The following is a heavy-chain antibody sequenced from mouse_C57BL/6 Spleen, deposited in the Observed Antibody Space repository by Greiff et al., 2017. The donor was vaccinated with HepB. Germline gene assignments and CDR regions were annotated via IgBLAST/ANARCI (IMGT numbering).Heavy chain of an antibody. Sequence: EVQLQQSGPVLVKPGASVKMSCKASGYTFTDYYMNWVKQSHGKSLEWIGVINPYNGGTSYNQKFKGKATLTVDKSSSTAYMELNSLTSEDSAVYDCARSLNGWGDWYFDVWGTGTTVTVSS. D-gene: IGHD3-3*01. CDR1: GYTFTDYY. CDR3: ARSLNGWGDWYFDV. CDR2: INPYNGGT. J-gene: IGHJ1*03. V-gene: IGHV1-19*01.